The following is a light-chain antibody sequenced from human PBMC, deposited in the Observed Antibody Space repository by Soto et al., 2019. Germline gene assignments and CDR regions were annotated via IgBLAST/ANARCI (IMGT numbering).Light chain of an antibody. J-gene: IGLJ1*01. CDR3: SSYTRSSTSYV. Sequence: QSALTQAASVSGSPGQSITISCTGTISDVGGYNYVSWYQQHPGKAPKLMIYGVSNRPSRVSNRFSGSKSGNTASLTISGLQAEDEADYYCSSYTRSSTSYVFGTGTKVTVL. CDR1: ISDVGGYNY. V-gene: IGLV2-14*01. CDR2: GVS.